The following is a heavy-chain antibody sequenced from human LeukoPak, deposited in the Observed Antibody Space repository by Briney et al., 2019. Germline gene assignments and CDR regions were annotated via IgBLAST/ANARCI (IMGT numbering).Heavy chain of an antibody. CDR3: ARRGYSGYDEYYFDY. D-gene: IGHD5-12*01. J-gene: IGHJ4*02. V-gene: IGHV3-53*01. Sequence: GGSLRLSCAVSGFTVSSNYMSWVRQAPGKGLEWVSVIYSGGNRFYADSVRGRFTISRDNSMNTLYLQMNSLRAEDTAVYYCARRGYSGYDEYYFDYWGQGTLVTVSS. CDR2: IYSGGNR. CDR1: GFTVSSNY.